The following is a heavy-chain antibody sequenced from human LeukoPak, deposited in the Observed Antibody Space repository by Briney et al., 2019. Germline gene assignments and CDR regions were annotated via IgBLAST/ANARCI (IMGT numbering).Heavy chain of an antibody. Sequence: SETLSLTCTVSRGSISSYYWSWIRQPPGKGLDWIGYIYYSGSTNYNPSLKSRVTISVDTSKNQFSLKLSSVTAADTAVYYCARVISGYPPFMDVWGQGTTVTVSS. D-gene: IGHD3-22*01. V-gene: IGHV4-59*01. CDR3: ARVISGYPPFMDV. CDR1: RGSISSYY. CDR2: IYYSGST. J-gene: IGHJ6*02.